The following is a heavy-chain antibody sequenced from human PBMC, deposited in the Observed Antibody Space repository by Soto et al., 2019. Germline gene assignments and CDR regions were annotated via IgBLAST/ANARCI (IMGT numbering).Heavy chain of an antibody. D-gene: IGHD6-13*01. CDR1: GGSFSGYY. CDR2: INHSGST. CDR3: ARGLAAAGH. V-gene: IGHV4-34*01. Sequence: SETLSLTCAVYGGSFSGYYWSWIRQPPGKGLEWIGEINHSGSTNYNPSLKSRVTISVDTSKNQFSLKLSSVTAADTAVYYCARGLAAAGHWGQGTLVTV. J-gene: IGHJ4*02.